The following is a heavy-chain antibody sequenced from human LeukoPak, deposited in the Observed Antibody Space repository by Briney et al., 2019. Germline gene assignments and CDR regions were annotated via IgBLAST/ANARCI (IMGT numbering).Heavy chain of an antibody. V-gene: IGHV1-8*01. Sequence: VSVKVSCKASGYTFTRYDINWVRQATGQGLEWMGWMNPNSGNTGYAQKFQGRVTITRNTSISTAYMELSSLRSEDTALYYCARGVSLLWFGGYYYYGMDVWGQGTTVTVSS. CDR3: ARGVSLLWFGGYYYYGMDV. CDR1: GYTFTRYD. D-gene: IGHD3-10*01. CDR2: MNPNSGNT. J-gene: IGHJ6*02.